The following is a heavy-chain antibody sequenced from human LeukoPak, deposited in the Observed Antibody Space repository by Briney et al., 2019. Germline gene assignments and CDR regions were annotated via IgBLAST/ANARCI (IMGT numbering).Heavy chain of an antibody. CDR3: ARTVPLAYFDY. J-gene: IGHJ4*02. D-gene: IGHD3-16*01. CDR2: IYYSGST. V-gene: IGHV4-59*01. Sequence: PSETLSLTCTVSGGSISSYYWSWIRQPPGKGLEWIGYIYYSGSTNYNPSLKSRVTISVDTSKNQFSLKLSSVTAADTAVYYCARTVPLAYFDYWGQGTLVTVSS. CDR1: GGSISSYY.